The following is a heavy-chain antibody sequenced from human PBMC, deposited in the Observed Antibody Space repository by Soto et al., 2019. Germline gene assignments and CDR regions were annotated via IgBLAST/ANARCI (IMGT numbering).Heavy chain of an antibody. CDR1: GFTFSSYA. V-gene: IGHV3-23*01. D-gene: IGHD3-22*01. CDR3: AKDPMIVVVMDYFDY. J-gene: IGHJ4*02. Sequence: GGSLRLSCAASGFTFSSYAMSWVRQAPGKGLEWVSAISGSGGGTYYADSVKGRFTISRDNSKNTLYLQMNSLRAEDTAVYYCAKDPMIVVVMDYFDYWGQGTLVTVSS. CDR2: ISGSGGGT.